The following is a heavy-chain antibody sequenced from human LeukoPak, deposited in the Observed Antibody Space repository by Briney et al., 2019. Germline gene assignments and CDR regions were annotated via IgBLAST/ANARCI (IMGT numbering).Heavy chain of an antibody. V-gene: IGHV3-21*01. J-gene: IGHJ4*02. D-gene: IGHD3-22*01. Sequence: GGSLRLSCAASGFTFSSYSMNWVRQAPGKGLEWVSSISSSSSYIYYADSVKGRFTIPRDNAKNSLYLQMNSLRAEDTAVYYCARDRVGYYDSSGYYLRLPFDYWGQGTLVTVSS. CDR1: GFTFSSYS. CDR3: ARDRVGYYDSSGYYLRLPFDY. CDR2: ISSSSSYI.